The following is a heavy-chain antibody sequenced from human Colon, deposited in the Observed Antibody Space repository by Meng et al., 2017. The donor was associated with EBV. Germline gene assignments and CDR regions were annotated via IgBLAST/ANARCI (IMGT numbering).Heavy chain of an antibody. CDR2: IYYSGST. V-gene: IGHV4-31*03. D-gene: IGHD2-21*02. Sequence: QAQLQGPGPGWVNPSQTLSLTGTVSGGSISSGGYYWSWIRQHPGKGLEWIGYIYYSGSTYYNPSLKSRVTISVDTSKNQFSLKLSSVTAADTAVYYCARVGAYCGGDCYHPRWGQGTLVTVSS. CDR3: ARVGAYCGGDCYHPR. CDR1: GGSISSGGYY. J-gene: IGHJ4*02.